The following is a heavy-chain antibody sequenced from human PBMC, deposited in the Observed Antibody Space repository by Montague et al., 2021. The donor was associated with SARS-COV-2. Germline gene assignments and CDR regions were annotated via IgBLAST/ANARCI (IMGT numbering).Heavy chain of an antibody. Sequence: SETLSLTCAISGGSFSNYYWSWIRKPPGKGLEWIGEVNQSGTTNYNPSVKSGVTISEDTSKNQLYLRLNSVTAADTAVYYCARGRRPVVVSGVGSSGRAFDIWGQGTMVTVSS. CDR3: ARGRRPVVVSGVGSSGRAFDI. CDR1: GGSFSNYY. D-gene: IGHD2-15*01. J-gene: IGHJ3*02. CDR2: VNQSGTT. V-gene: IGHV4-34*01.